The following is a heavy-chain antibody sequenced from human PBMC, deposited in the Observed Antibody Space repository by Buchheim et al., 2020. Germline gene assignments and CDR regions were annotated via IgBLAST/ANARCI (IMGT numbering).Heavy chain of an antibody. Sequence: QVQLVESGGGVVHPGRSLRLSCAASGFTFTSYGMHWVRQAPGKGLEWVALIWFDGSEKYYADSVKGRFTISRDNSKNTLFLQMDSLRAEDTAVYFCARDRGIGRNEALDYWGQGT. J-gene: IGHJ4*02. CDR2: IWFDGSEK. D-gene: IGHD1-1*01. V-gene: IGHV3-33*01. CDR3: ARDRGIGRNEALDY. CDR1: GFTFTSYG.